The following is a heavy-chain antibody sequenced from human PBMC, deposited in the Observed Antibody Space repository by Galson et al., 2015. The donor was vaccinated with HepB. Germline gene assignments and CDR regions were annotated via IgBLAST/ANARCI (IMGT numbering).Heavy chain of an antibody. CDR3: ARVRGPTVTTEYYFDY. V-gene: IGHV1-69*10. J-gene: IGHJ4*02. CDR2: IIPILGIA. CDR1: GGTFSSYA. D-gene: IGHD4-17*01. Sequence: SVKVSCKASGGTFSSYAISWVRQAPGQGLEWMGGIIPILGIANYAQKFQGRVTITADKSTSTAYMELSSLRSEDTAVYYCARVRGPTVTTEYYFDYWGQGTLVTVSS.